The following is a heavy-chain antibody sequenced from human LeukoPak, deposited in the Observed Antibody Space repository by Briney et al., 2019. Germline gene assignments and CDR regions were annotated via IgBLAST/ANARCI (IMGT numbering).Heavy chain of an antibody. J-gene: IGHJ4*02. V-gene: IGHV3-30*04. CDR3: ARTRGLYCSGGSCHLTSTFDY. D-gene: IGHD2-15*01. CDR1: GFTFSSYA. CDR2: ISYDGINK. Sequence: GGSLRLSCAASGFTFSSYAMHWVRQAPGQGREWVAVISYDGINKYYADSVKSRFTISRDNSKKALYLQMNSLRAEDTAVYYCARTRGLYCSGGSCHLTSTFDYWGQGTLVTVSS.